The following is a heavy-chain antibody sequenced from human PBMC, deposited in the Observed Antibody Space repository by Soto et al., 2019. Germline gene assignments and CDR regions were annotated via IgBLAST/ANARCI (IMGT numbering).Heavy chain of an antibody. CDR1: GFTFSSYA. CDR3: AKDGRVLEWLLLPPYFDY. J-gene: IGHJ4*02. CDR2: ISGSGGST. D-gene: IGHD3-3*01. Sequence: EVQLLESGGHLVQPGGSLRLSCAASGFTFSSYAMTWVRQAPGKGLEWVSVISGSGGSTHYADSVKGRFTISRDNSRSTLYLQMNSLRAEDTAIYYCAKDGRVLEWLLLPPYFDYWGQGTLVAVSS. V-gene: IGHV3-23*01.